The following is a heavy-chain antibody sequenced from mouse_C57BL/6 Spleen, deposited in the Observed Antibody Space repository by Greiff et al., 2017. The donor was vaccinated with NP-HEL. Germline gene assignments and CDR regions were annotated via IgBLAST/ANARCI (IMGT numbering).Heavy chain of an antibody. D-gene: IGHD1-1*01. CDR2: IYPGGGYT. Sequence: QVQLKESGAELVRPGTSVKMSCKASGYTFTNYWIGWAKQRPGHGLEWIGDIYPGGGYTNYNEKFKGKATLTADKSSSTAYMQFSSLTSEDSAIYYCARYYYGSDYYAMDYWGQGTSVTVSS. V-gene: IGHV1-63*01. CDR3: ARYYYGSDYYAMDY. J-gene: IGHJ4*01. CDR1: GYTFTNYW.